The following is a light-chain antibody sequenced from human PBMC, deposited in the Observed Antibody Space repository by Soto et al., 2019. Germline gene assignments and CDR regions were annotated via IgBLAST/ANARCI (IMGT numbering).Light chain of an antibody. CDR3: QQGYNFPRA. J-gene: IGKJ1*01. CDR2: KAS. V-gene: IGKV1-5*03. CDR1: QTIDSW. Sequence: DIQMTQSPSTLSASVGDRVTITCRASQTIDSWLAWYQQRPGKPPNLLIYKASTLASGVPSRFSGSGSGTEFTLTINSLQPEDFATYYCQQGYNFPRAFGQGTKVDIK.